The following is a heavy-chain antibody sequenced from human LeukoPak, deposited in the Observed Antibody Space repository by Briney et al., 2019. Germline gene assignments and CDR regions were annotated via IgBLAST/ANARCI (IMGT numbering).Heavy chain of an antibody. D-gene: IGHD3-10*01. CDR3: AKDPSSGFADGDAFDI. J-gene: IGHJ3*02. CDR1: GFTFSSYG. CDR2: INSGGGTT. V-gene: IGHV3-NL1*01. Sequence: PGGSLRLSCAASGFTFSSYGMHWVRQAPGKGLEWVAGINSGGGTTFYLDSVKGRFTISRDNPKTTLFLQMNSLRVDDTAVYFCAKDPSSGFADGDAFDIWGQGTRVTVSS.